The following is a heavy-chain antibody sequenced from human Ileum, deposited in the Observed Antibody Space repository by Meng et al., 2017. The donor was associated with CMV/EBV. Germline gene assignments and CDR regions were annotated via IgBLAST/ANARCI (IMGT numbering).Heavy chain of an antibody. Sequence: GGSLRLSCAASGFTFSLDWMSWVRQAPGKGLEWVANIKHDGSEKYYVDSVKGRFTISRDNANNSLYLQMNSLRADDTAVYYCARSRGGLSVTIFGVALDYWSQGTLVTVSS. J-gene: IGHJ4*02. D-gene: IGHD3-3*01. V-gene: IGHV3-7*01. CDR2: IKHDGSEK. CDR1: GFTFSLDW. CDR3: ARSRGGLSVTIFGVALDY.